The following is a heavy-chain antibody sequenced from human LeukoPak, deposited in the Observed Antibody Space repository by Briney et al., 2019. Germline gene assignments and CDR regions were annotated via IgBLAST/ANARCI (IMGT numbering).Heavy chain of an antibody. V-gene: IGHV4-59*08. CDR1: GGSISSYY. CDR3: ARGIAAAAAWFDP. Sequence: SETLSLTCTVSGGSISSYYWSWIRQPPGRGLEWIGYIYYSGSTNYNPSLKSRVTISVDTSKNQFSLKLSSVTVADTAVYYCARGIAAAAAWFDPWGQGTLVTVSS. CDR2: IYYSGST. J-gene: IGHJ5*02. D-gene: IGHD6-13*01.